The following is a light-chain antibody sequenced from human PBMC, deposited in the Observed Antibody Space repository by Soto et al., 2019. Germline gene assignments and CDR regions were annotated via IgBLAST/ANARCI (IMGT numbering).Light chain of an antibody. J-gene: IGKJ1*01. Sequence: DIVMTQSPYSLAVSLGERATINCKSSQTVLHGSNYLSWYQQRPGQPPKLLIYWASTRESGVPGRFSGSESETDFTLTISSLQAEDVAIYYCQQYYTTPVTFGQGTKVELK. CDR2: WAS. CDR1: QTVLHGSNY. V-gene: IGKV4-1*01. CDR3: QQYYTTPVT.